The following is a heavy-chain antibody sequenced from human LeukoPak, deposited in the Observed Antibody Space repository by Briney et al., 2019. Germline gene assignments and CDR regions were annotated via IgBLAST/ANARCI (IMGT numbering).Heavy chain of an antibody. CDR2: IYPGDSDT. J-gene: IGHJ3*02. D-gene: IGHD3-22*01. Sequence: GASLKISCTGSGYSFTSYWIGWVRQMPGKVLELMGIIYPGDSDTRYSPSFQGQVTISADKSFSTAYLQWSSLKASDTAMYYCARHLGDYYDSSGYYFDAFDIWGQGTMVTVSS. CDR3: ARHLGDYYDSSGYYFDAFDI. V-gene: IGHV5-51*01. CDR1: GYSFTSYW.